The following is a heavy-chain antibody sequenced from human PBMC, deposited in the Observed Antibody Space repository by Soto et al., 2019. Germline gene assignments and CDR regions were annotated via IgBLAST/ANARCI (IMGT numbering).Heavy chain of an antibody. CDR1: GFTFSSYS. J-gene: IGHJ6*02. D-gene: IGHD6-13*01. V-gene: IGHV3-21*01. CDR3: ARAGYSSRGENYYGMDV. Sequence: GPLRLSGAASGFTFSSYSLNWVRQAPGKGLEWVPSISSSSSYIYYADSVRGRFTISRDHAKNSLYLQMNSLRAEDTAVYYCARAGYSSRGENYYGMDVWGQGTTVTVSS. CDR2: ISSSSSYI.